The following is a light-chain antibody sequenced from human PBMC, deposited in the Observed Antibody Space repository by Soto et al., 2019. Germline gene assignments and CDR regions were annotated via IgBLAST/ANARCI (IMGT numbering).Light chain of an antibody. J-gene: IGLJ2*01. Sequence: QSVLTQPPSVSGAPGQRVTNSCTGSSSNIGAGYDVHWYQQLPGTAPKLLIYGNSNRPSGVPDRFSGSKSGTSASLAITGLQAEDEADYYCQSYDSSLSGFVVFGGATKLTVL. CDR1: SSNIGAGYD. V-gene: IGLV1-40*01. CDR2: GNS. CDR3: QSYDSSLSGFVV.